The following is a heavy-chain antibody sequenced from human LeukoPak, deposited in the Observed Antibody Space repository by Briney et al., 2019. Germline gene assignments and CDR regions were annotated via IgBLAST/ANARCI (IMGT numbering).Heavy chain of an antibody. J-gene: IGHJ3*02. CDR3: ARAGGQDAFDI. CDR2: IYYSGST. Sequence: PSETLSLTCTVSGGSISSSSYYWGWIRQPPGKGLEWIGSIYYSGSTYYNPSLKSRVTISVDTSKNQFSLKLSSVTAADTAVYYCARAGGQDAFDIWGQGTMVTVSS. CDR1: GGSISSSSYY. D-gene: IGHD4-23*01. V-gene: IGHV4-39*07.